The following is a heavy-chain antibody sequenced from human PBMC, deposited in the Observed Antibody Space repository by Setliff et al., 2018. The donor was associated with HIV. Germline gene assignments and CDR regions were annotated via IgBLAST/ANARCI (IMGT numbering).Heavy chain of an antibody. CDR1: GFTFSSYA. CDR2: ISGSGDST. D-gene: IGHD3-3*01. Sequence: PGGSLRLSCAASGFTFSSYAITWVRQAPGKGLEWVPAISGSGDSTFYADSVQGRFTISRDNSKNTLYLQMNSLRAEDTAVYYCAKAQWLLSHWGFDPWGQGTLVTVSS. V-gene: IGHV3-23*01. CDR3: AKAQWLLSHWGFDP. J-gene: IGHJ5*02.